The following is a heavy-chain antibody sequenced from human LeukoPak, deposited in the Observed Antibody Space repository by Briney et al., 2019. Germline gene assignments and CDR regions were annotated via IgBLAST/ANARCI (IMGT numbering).Heavy chain of an antibody. CDR3: AGGSSWPGLSF. D-gene: IGHD6-13*01. J-gene: IGHJ4*02. V-gene: IGHV3-53*01. CDR2: IYTAGST. Sequence: GGSLRLSCAASGFTVSGKYMGWVRQAPGMGLEWVSVIYTAGSTSYADSVRGRFTISRDNSKNTLYLQMNGLRAEDTAVYFCAGGSSWPGLSFWGQGTLLTVSS. CDR1: GFTVSGKY.